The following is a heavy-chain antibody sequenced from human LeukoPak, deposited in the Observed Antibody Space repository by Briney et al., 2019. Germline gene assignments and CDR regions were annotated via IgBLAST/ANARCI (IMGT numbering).Heavy chain of an antibody. J-gene: IGHJ4*02. CDR1: GGSISSSTYY. V-gene: IGHV4-39*01. CDR2: IYYSGST. Sequence: TSETLSLTCTVSGGSISSSTYYWGWIRQPPGKGLEWIGSIYYSGSTYYNPSLKSRLTISVDTSKNQFSLKLTSVTAADTAVYYCASPGYSGVWYYGYWGQGTLVTVSS. D-gene: IGHD6-19*01. CDR3: ASPGYSGVWYYGY.